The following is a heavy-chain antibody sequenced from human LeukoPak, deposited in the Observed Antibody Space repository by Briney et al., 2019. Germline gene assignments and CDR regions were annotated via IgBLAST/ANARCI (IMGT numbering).Heavy chain of an antibody. CDR3: ARGPTSSGYYFVTYYFDY. D-gene: IGHD3-22*01. V-gene: IGHV3-7*01. J-gene: IGHJ4*02. CDR1: GFTFISYW. CDR2: LNQDGSEK. Sequence: GGSLRLSFEASGFTFISYWLSRFRKAPGKGREGGANLNQDGSEKYYVDSVKGRFTISRDNAKNSLYLQMNSLRAEDTAVYYCARGPTSSGYYFVTYYFDYWGQGTLVTVFS.